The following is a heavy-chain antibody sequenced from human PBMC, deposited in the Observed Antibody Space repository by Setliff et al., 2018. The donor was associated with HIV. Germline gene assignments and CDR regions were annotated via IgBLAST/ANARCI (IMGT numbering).Heavy chain of an antibody. CDR3: AKSPGFSGYGGSG. D-gene: IGHD5-12*01. CDR2: MHSPGRIT. CDR1: GGSISGYY. Sequence: SETLSLTCTVSGGSISGYYWAWIRQSAGKGLEWIGRMHSPGRITNYDPSLDFNPSLKSRVTISIDTSKNQFSLRLTSVTAADTAVYYCAKSPGFSGYGGSGWGQGTLVTVSS. V-gene: IGHV4-4*07. J-gene: IGHJ4*02.